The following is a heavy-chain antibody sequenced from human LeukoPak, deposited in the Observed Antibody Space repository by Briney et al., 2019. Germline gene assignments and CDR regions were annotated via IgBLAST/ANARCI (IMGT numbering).Heavy chain of an antibody. D-gene: IGHD6-19*01. J-gene: IGHJ4*02. Sequence: PGGSLTPSCAASGFTFSSYEMNWVRQAPGKGLEWVSYISSSGSTIYYADSVKGRFTISRDNAKNSLYLQMNSLRVEDTAVYYCARDKGTWLAQYFDYWGQGTLVTVSS. V-gene: IGHV3-48*03. CDR3: ARDKGTWLAQYFDY. CDR1: GFTFSSYE. CDR2: ISSSGSTI.